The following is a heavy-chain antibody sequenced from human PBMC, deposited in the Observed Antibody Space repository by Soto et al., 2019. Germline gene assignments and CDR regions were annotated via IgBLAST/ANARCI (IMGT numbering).Heavy chain of an antibody. V-gene: IGHV3-23*01. CDR1: GFTFRSYA. Sequence: LGGSLRLSCAASGFTFRSYAMNWVRQAPGKGLEWVSAICASGGTTYYADSVKGRFTISRDNSKITLYLQMNSLRAEDTAVYYCAKDLGNYYYDSSGYSSYGMDVWGQGTTVTVSS. CDR2: ICASGGTT. D-gene: IGHD3-22*01. CDR3: AKDLGNYYYDSSGYSSYGMDV. J-gene: IGHJ6*02.